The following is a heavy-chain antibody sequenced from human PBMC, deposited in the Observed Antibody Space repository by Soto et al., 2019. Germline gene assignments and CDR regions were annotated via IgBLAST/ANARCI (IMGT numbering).Heavy chain of an antibody. CDR2: IFSNDEK. CDR1: GFSLSNARMG. D-gene: IGHD3-9*01. V-gene: IGHV2-26*01. J-gene: IGHJ5*02. Sequence: SGPTLVNPTETLTLTCTVSGFSLSNARMGVSWIRQPPGKALEWLAHIFSNDEKSYSTSLKSRLTISKDTSKSQVVLTMTNMDPVDTATYYCARIIRGNKPYITISPFNWFEPWGQGTLVTVSS. CDR3: ARIIRGNKPYITISPFNWFEP.